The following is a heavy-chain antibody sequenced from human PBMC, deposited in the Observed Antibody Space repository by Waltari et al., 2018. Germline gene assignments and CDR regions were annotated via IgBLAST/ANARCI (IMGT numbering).Heavy chain of an antibody. CDR2: NNPSTSST. CDR1: GYRFMRHY. CDR3: ARDGTRPFEQYEKGFDV. Sequence: QVQMVQSGAEAKKPGAPVRFSCRASGYRFMRHYVHSLRQAPGQGLEWMGINNPSTSSTTYTERFQGRGAMTRDTSTNTFYMELNRLSSDDTAIYYCARDGTRPFEQYEKGFDVWGQGTLLTVS. D-gene: IGHD4-4*01. J-gene: IGHJ3*01. V-gene: IGHV1-46*01.